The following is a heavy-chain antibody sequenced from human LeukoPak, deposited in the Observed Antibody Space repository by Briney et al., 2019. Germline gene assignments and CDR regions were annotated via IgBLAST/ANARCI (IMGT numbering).Heavy chain of an antibody. J-gene: IGHJ4*02. Sequence: KPSETLSLTCTVSGGSISSHFWSWLRQPPGKGLEWIGYIHYSGSTNYNPSLKSRVTISVDTSKNQFSLRLSSVTAADTAVYYCARDGYSGSSLFDYWGQGTLVTVSS. D-gene: IGHD1-26*01. CDR1: GGSISSHF. CDR2: IHYSGST. V-gene: IGHV4-59*11. CDR3: ARDGYSGSSLFDY.